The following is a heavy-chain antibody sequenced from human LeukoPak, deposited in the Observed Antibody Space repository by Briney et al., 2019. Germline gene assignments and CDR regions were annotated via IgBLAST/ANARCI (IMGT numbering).Heavy chain of an antibody. V-gene: IGHV4-59*01. D-gene: IGHD6-13*01. CDR1: GGSISSYY. CDR2: IYYSGST. J-gene: IGHJ4*02. Sequence: SETLSLTCTVSGGSISSYYWSWIRQPPGKGLEWIGYIYYSGSTNYNPSLKSRVTISVDTSKNQFSLRLSSVTAADTAVYYCARGRRQLVRSWGYWGQGTLVTVSS. CDR3: ARGRRQLVRSWGY.